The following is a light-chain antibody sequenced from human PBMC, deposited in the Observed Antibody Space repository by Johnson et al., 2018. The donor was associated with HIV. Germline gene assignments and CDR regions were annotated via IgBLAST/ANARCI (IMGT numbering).Light chain of an antibody. CDR3: GTWDSSLSAGGV. Sequence: QSVLTQPPSVSAAPGQKVTISCSGNGSNIGNNYVSWYQHLPGTAPKLFIYENNKRPSGIPDRFSGSKSGTSATLGITGLQTGDEADYYCGTWDSSLSAGGVFGTGTKVTVL. J-gene: IGLJ1*01. CDR2: ENN. V-gene: IGLV1-51*02. CDR1: GSNIGNNY.